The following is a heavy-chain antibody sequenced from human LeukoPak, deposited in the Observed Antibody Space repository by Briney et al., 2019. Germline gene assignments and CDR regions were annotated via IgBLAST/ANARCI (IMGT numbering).Heavy chain of an antibody. CDR1: GFTFSTYA. CDR3: ARGVVVTASGAFDI. CDR2: ISYDGSSK. Sequence: GGSLRLSCAASGFTFSTYAMHWVRQAPGKGLEWVAVISYDGSSKYYADSVKGRFTISRDNSKNTLYLQMNSLRAEDTAVYYCARGVVVTASGAFDIWGQGTMVTVSS. V-gene: IGHV3-30*04. D-gene: IGHD2-21*02. J-gene: IGHJ3*02.